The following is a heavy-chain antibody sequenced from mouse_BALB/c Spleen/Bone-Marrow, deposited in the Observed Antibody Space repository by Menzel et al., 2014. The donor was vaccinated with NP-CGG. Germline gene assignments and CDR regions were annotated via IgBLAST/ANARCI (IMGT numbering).Heavy chain of an antibody. CDR3: ARDHRPWYFDV. CDR2: INNNGGGT. Sequence: EVQLVESGGGSVQPGGSLKLSCAASGFTFSSYGMSWVRQTPDKRLDLVATINNNGGGTYYPDSVKGRFTISRDNAKNTLYLQMSSLKSEDTAMYYCARDHRPWYFDVWGAGTTVTVSS. J-gene: IGHJ1*01. CDR1: GFTFSSYG. V-gene: IGHV5-6-3*01.